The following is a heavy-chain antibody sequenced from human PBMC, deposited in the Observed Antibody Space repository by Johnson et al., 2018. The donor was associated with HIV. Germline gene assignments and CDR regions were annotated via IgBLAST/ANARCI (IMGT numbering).Heavy chain of an antibody. Sequence: VQLVESGGGVVQPGGSLRLSCAASGFTFSNYAMSWVRQAPGKGLEYVSAISNNGGSTYYANSVKGRFTISRDNSKNTLYLQMGSLRAEDMAVYYCARRFYDSSGAGFDIWGQGTMVTVSS. D-gene: IGHD3-22*01. CDR1: GFTFSNYA. CDR3: ARRFYDSSGAGFDI. V-gene: IGHV3-64*01. CDR2: ISNNGGST. J-gene: IGHJ3*02.